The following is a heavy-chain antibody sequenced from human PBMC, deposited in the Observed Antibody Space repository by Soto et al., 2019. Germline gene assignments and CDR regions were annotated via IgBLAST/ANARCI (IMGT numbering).Heavy chain of an antibody. V-gene: IGHV1-8*01. Sequence: QVQLVQSGAEVKKPGASVKVSCKASGYTFTSYDINWVRQATGQGLEWMGWMNPNSGNTGYAQKFQGRVTMTRNTSICTADMELSSLSAEDTAVSYCAVVAYYYGAGHLRHWCQGTLVTVSS. CDR3: AVVAYYYGAGHLRH. J-gene: IGHJ4*02. D-gene: IGHD3-10*01. CDR2: MNPNSGNT. CDR1: GYTFTSYD.